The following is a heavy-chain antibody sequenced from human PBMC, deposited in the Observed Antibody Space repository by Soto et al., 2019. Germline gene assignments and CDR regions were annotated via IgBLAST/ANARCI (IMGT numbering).Heavy chain of an antibody. CDR2: ITPYNGNT. J-gene: IGHJ4*02. D-gene: IGHD3-10*01. V-gene: IGHV1-18*01. Sequence: ASVKVSCKGSGYTFSIYGINWVRQAPGQGLEWMGWITPYNGNTKYAQIFQGRVTMTTDTSTSTAYMELRSLRSDDTAVYYCARDLDGSGSCYTDYWGQGTLVTVSS. CDR3: ARDLDGSGSCYTDY. CDR1: GYTFSIYG.